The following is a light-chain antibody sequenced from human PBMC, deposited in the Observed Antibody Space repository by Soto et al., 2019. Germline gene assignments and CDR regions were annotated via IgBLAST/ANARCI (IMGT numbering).Light chain of an antibody. CDR2: DVS. Sequence: QSVLTQPACVSGSPGQSITISCTGTSSDVGGYNFVSWYQQHPGKAPKFLIYDVSYRPSGVSDRFSGSKSGNTASLTISGLQAEDEADYYCSSYTSSSTVIFGGGTKLTVL. V-gene: IGLV2-14*01. CDR3: SSYTSSSTVI. J-gene: IGLJ2*01. CDR1: SSDVGGYNF.